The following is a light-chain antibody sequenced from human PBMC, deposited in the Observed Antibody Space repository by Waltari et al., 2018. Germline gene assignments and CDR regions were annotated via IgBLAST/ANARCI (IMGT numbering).Light chain of an antibody. Sequence: SSELTQDPAVSVAMGQTVTITLQGNGLRRYYASWYQQRPGQDPILIMYDKNNRPSGVPDRFSGSNSDNTASLTSTGAQAEDEASYYCHSRDASGVGGSFGGGTKLTVL. CDR2: DKN. CDR1: GLRRYY. V-gene: IGLV3-19*01. J-gene: IGLJ2*01. CDR3: HSRDASGVGGS.